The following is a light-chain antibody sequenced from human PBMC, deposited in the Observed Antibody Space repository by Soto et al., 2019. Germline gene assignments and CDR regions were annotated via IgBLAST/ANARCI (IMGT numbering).Light chain of an antibody. J-gene: IGKJ1*01. CDR2: KAS. V-gene: IGKV1-5*03. CDR1: QTIDSW. Sequence: DIQMTQYPSTLSASVGDRFTITCLASQTIDSWLAWYQQRPGKPPNLLIYKASTLASGVPSRFSGSGSGTEFTLTINSLQPDDFATYYCQQYHIYSGTVGQGTKVEIK. CDR3: QQYHIYSGT.